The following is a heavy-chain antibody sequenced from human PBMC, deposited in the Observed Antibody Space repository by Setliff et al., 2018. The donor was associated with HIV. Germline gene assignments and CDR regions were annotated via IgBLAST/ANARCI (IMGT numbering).Heavy chain of an antibody. CDR3: ARANRVQLWLIDY. V-gene: IGHV1-69*10. D-gene: IGHD5-18*01. Sequence: SVKVSCKASGGTFSSFALSWVRQAPGQGLEWMGGIIPILGKKNYAQRFQGRVTITADESTRTADMELSSLRSEDTALYYCARANRVQLWLIDYWGQGTLVTVSS. CDR1: GGTFSSFA. J-gene: IGHJ4*02. CDR2: IIPILGKK.